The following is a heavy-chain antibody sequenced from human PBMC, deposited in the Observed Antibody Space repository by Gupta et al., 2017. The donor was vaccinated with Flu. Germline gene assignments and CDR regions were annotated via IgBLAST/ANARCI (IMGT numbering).Heavy chain of an antibody. CDR3: AKDLSTRTHSGRHNYLYYGMDV. D-gene: IGHD2-8*02. Sequence: RQAPGKGAEGVSFVSGTGAATHDADTEKGRFTISRDTTTNTNYLKMHGLKAEDTAIYYCAKDLSTRTHSGRHNYLYYGMDVWGQGTTVIVSS. V-gene: IGHV3-23*01. CDR2: VSGTGAAT. J-gene: IGHJ6*02.